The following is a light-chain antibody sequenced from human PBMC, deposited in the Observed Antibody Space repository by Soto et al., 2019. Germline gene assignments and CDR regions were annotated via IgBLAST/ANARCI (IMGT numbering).Light chain of an antibody. J-gene: IGLJ3*02. Sequence: QLVLTQPPSLSGTPGQRVAISCSGSNSNIGSNTVNWYQQLPGTAPKLLIFRNNQRPSGIPDRFSASKSGTSASLAISGLQSEDAADYYCAAWDDSLKGGVFGGGTKVTVL. V-gene: IGLV1-44*01. CDR3: AAWDDSLKGGV. CDR2: RNN. CDR1: NSNIGSNT.